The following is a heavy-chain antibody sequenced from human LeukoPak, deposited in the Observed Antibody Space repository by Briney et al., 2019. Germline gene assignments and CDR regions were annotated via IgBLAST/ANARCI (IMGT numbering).Heavy chain of an antibody. J-gene: IGHJ4*02. CDR2: IYYSGST. CDR1: GGSISSSSYY. Sequence: SETLSLTCTVSGGSISSSSYYWGWIRQPPGKGLEWIGSIYYSGSTYYNPSLKSRVTISVDTSKNQFSLKLSSVTAADTAVYYCARLARRSQIAAAGPLVGYWGQGTLVTVSS. D-gene: IGHD6-13*01. V-gene: IGHV4-39*01. CDR3: ARLARRSQIAAAGPLVGY.